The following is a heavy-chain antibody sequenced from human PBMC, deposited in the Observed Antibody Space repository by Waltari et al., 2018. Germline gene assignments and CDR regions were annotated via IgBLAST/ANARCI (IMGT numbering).Heavy chain of an antibody. D-gene: IGHD3-16*01. CDR1: GGSLNNRY. J-gene: IGHJ4*02. Sequence: QVRLEQWGAGLLKPSETLSLTCAVYGGSLNNRYWSWIRKSPGKGLEWLGEISHSGRTHYNPCLKSRVIISVDTSKSQFSLILTSVNAADTAVYYCARGGSTPMIIAYWGQGTQVTVSS. V-gene: IGHV4-34*02. CDR2: ISHSGRT. CDR3: ARGGSTPMIIAY.